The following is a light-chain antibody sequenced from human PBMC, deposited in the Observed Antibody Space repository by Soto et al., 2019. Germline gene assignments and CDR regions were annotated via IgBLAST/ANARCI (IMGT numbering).Light chain of an antibody. V-gene: IGKV3-15*01. CDR2: GAS. CDR3: QQYNNWPPWT. Sequence: EIVMTQSPATLSVSPGERATLSCRASQSVSSNLAWDQQKPGQAPRLLIYGASTRATGIPARVSGSGSGTEITLTISSLQSEDFAVYYCQQYNNWPPWTFGQGTKLEIK. CDR1: QSVSSN. J-gene: IGKJ2*02.